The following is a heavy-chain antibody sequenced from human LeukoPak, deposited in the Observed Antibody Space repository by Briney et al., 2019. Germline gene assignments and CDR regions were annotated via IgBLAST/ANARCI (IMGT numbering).Heavy chain of an antibody. J-gene: IGHJ5*02. V-gene: IGHV3-48*01. D-gene: IGHD5-12*01. CDR2: IRGSSET. Sequence: TGGSLRLSCAASGFNFSQYSMNWVRQAPGKGLEWVSHIRGSSETFYADSVKGRFTISRDNARNSLYLQMNNLRGEDTAIYYCARDAGNSGYGCDLWGQGTLVTVSS. CDR1: GFNFSQYS. CDR3: ARDAGNSGYGCDL.